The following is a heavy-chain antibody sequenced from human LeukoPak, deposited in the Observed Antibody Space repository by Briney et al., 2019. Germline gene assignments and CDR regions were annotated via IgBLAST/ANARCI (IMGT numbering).Heavy chain of an antibody. CDR1: GYTFTSYG. CDR3: ARYSRYGSGSCPLAY. CDR2: ISAYNGNT. V-gene: IGHV1-18*01. J-gene: IGHJ4*02. Sequence: ASVKVSCKASGYTFTSYGISWVRQAPGQGLEWMVWISAYNGNTNYAQKLQGRVTMTTDTSTSTAYMELRSLRSDDTAVYYCARYSRYGSGSCPLAYWGQGTLVTVSS. D-gene: IGHD3-10*01.